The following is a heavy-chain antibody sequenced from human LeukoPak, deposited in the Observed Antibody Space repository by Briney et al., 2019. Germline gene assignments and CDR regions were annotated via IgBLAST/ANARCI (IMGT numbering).Heavy chain of an antibody. CDR1: GFTFSSYG. CDR3: VRESGWGLPHAFDF. V-gene: IGHV3-30*19. J-gene: IGHJ3*01. CDR2: ISYDGSKI. Sequence: GGSLRLSCAASGFTFSSYGMHWVRQAPGKGLEWVTLISYDGSKIYYADSVKGRFTISRDNSKNTLYLQMNSLRPEDTAVYYCVRESGWGLPHAFDFWGQGTMVTVSS. D-gene: IGHD3-3*01.